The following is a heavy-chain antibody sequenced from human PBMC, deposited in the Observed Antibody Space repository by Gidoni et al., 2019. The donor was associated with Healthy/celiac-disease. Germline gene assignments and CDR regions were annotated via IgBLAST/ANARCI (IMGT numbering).Heavy chain of an antibody. J-gene: IGHJ3*02. D-gene: IGHD2-15*01. CDR3: ARAGIVVGGNDAFDI. V-gene: IGHV3-30-3*01. CDR1: GFTFSSYA. Sequence: QVQLVESGGGVVQPGRSLRLSCAASGFTFSSYAMHWVRQAPGKGLEWVAVISYDGSNKYYADSVKGRFTISRDNSKNTLYLQMNSLRAEDTAVYYCARAGIVVGGNDAFDIWGQGTMVTVSS. CDR2: ISYDGSNK.